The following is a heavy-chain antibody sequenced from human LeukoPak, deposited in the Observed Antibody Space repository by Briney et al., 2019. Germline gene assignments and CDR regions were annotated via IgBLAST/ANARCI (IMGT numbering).Heavy chain of an antibody. V-gene: IGHV3-30*18. CDR1: GFTFSSYG. CDR3: AKSTVLRYFDWSPIAPNYYYGMDV. Sequence: GGSLRLSCAASGFTFSSYGMHWVRQAPGKGLEWVAVISYDGSNKYYADSVKGRFTISRDNSKNTLYLQMNSLRAEDTAVYYCAKSTVLRYFDWSPIAPNYYYGMDVWGQGTTVTVSS. J-gene: IGHJ6*02. CDR2: ISYDGSNK. D-gene: IGHD3-9*01.